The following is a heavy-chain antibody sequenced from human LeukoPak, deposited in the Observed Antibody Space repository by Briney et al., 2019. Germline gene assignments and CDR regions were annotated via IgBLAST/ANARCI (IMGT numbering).Heavy chain of an antibody. V-gene: IGHV3-23*01. J-gene: IGHJ4*02. Sequence: GGSLRLSCAASGFTFSSYAMSWVRQAPGKGLEWVSGISGSGGSTSYADSVKGRFTISRDNSKNTLYLQMNSLRAEDTAVYYCAKRIAVTGPYFDYWGQGTLVTVSS. CDR2: ISGSGGST. CDR3: AKRIAVTGPYFDY. D-gene: IGHD6-19*01. CDR1: GFTFSSYA.